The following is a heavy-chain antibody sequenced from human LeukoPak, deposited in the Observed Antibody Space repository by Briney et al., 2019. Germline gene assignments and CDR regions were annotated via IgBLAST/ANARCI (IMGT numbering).Heavy chain of an antibody. V-gene: IGHV5-51*01. CDR1: GYSFTSYW. Sequence: GESLKISCKGSGYSFTSYWIGWVRQMPGKGLEWMGIIYPGDSDTRYSPSFQGQVTISADKSISTAYLQWSSLKASDTAMYYCARHVRDSSGYYPFDYWGQGTLVTVSS. J-gene: IGHJ4*02. CDR2: IYPGDSDT. CDR3: ARHVRDSSGYYPFDY. D-gene: IGHD3-22*01.